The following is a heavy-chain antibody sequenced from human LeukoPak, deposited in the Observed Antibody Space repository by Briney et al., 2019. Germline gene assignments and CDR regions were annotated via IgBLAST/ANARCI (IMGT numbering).Heavy chain of an antibody. CDR2: ISYDGSNK. CDR3: AKSYFDFWSASD. CDR1: GFTFSSYA. Sequence: PGGSLRLSCAASGFTFSSYAMHWVRQAPGKGLEWVAVISYDGSNKYYADSVKGRFTISRDNSKNTLYLQMNSLRAEDTAVYYCAKSYFDFWSASDWGQGTLVTVSS. D-gene: IGHD3-3*01. V-gene: IGHV3-30*04. J-gene: IGHJ4*02.